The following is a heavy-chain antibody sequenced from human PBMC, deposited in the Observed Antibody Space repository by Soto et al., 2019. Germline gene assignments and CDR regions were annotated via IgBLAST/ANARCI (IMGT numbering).Heavy chain of an antibody. J-gene: IGHJ5*02. CDR2: IFSNDER. V-gene: IGHV2-26*01. CDR1: GFSLSNAGMG. Sequence: QVTLKESGPVLVKPTETLTLTCTVSGFSLSNAGMGVSWIRQPPGKALEWLAHIFSNDERRFSTSLKNRLTISKDAFNSQVVLIMTNMDTVDTATYYCAQTEDGGRSRTPAGWFDAWGQGTLVTVSS. D-gene: IGHD2-15*01. CDR3: AQTEDGGRSRTPAGWFDA.